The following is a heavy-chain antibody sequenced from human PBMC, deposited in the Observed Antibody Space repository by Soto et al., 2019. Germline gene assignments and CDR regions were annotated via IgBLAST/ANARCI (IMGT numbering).Heavy chain of an antibody. CDR1: GFTVRGSF. J-gene: IGHJ6*03. V-gene: IGHV3-66*01. Sequence: EVQLLESGGDLVQPGGSLRLSCVVSGFTVRGSFLSWIRQAPGKGLEWVSVIYDGGSTYYADSLKGRFTISRDISKNTIYLQMNTLRAEDTAVYYCARAKVTPGTYYMGVWGNGTTVTVS. CDR2: IYDGGST. D-gene: IGHD4-17*01. CDR3: ARAKVTPGTYYMGV.